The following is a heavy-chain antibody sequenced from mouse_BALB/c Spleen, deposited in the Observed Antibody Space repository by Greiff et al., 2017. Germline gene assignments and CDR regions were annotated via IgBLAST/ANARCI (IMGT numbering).Heavy chain of an antibody. CDR3: ARVDGSLYAMDY. CDR2: ISYDGSN. CDR1: GYSITSGYY. Sequence: EVHLVQSGPGLVKPSQSLSLTCSVTGYSITSGYYWNWIRQFPGNKLEWMGYISYDGSNNYNPSLKNRISITRDTSKNQFFLKLNSVTTEDTATYYCARVDGSLYAMDYWGQGTSVTVSS. V-gene: IGHV3-6*02. J-gene: IGHJ4*01. D-gene: IGHD2-3*01.